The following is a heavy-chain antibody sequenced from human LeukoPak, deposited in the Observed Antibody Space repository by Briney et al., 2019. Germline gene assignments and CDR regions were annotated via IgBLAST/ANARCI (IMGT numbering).Heavy chain of an antibody. CDR3: ASVYCSSTSCYNAFDI. CDR2: INPNSGGT. CDR1: GYTFTGYY. Sequence: WASVKVSCKASGYTFTGYYMHWVRQAPGQGLEWMGRINPNSGGTNYAQKFQGRVTMTRDTSISTAYMELSRLRSDDTAVYYCASVYCSSTSCYNAFDIWGQGTMVTVSS. V-gene: IGHV1-2*06. J-gene: IGHJ3*02. D-gene: IGHD2-2*02.